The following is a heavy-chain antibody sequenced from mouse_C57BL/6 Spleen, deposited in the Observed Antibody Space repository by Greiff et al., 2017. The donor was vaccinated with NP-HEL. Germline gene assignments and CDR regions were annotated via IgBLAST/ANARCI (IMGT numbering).Heavy chain of an antibody. D-gene: IGHD1-1*01. V-gene: IGHV1-54*01. Sequence: VQLQESGAELVRPGTSVKVSCKASGYAFTNYLIEWVKQRPGQGLEWIGVINPGSGGTNYNEKFKGKATLTADKSSSTAYMQLSSLTSEDSAVYFCAREAHYYGSTYWGQGTTLTVSS. J-gene: IGHJ2*01. CDR2: INPGSGGT. CDR1: GYAFTNYL. CDR3: AREAHYYGSTY.